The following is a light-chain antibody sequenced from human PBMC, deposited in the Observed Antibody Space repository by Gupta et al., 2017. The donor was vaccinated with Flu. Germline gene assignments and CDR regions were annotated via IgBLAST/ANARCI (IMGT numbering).Light chain of an antibody. J-gene: IGKJ3*01. V-gene: IGKV1-9*01. CDR2: TAS. CDR1: QGISSY. CDR3: QQHKNYPPFT. Sequence: DIPLTQSPSFLSASVGDRVTITCRASQGISSYLAWYPQKPGKAPKLLIYTASTWQSGVPSRFSGSGSGIELTLTISSRQPEDFATYYCQQHKNYPPFTFGHGTKVDI.